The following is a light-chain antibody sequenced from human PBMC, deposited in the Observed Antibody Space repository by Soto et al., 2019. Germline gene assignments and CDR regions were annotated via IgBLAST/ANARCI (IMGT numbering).Light chain of an antibody. Sequence: EIVLTQSPGTLSLSPGERATLSCRASQSVSSRFLAWYQQKPGQAPRVLIYGASTRATGIPDRFSGSGSGTYFTLTISSLEPDDFAVYFCHQYYSSRTFGQGTKVEMK. CDR3: HQYYSSRT. V-gene: IGKV3-20*01. J-gene: IGKJ1*01. CDR2: GAS. CDR1: QSVSSRF.